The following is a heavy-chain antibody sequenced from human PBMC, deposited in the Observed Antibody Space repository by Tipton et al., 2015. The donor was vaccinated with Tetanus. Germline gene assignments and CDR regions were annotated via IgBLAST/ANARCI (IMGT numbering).Heavy chain of an antibody. J-gene: IGHJ6*02. D-gene: IGHD1-14*01. CDR2: IYYNGNT. CDR1: RGAISSGTFY. Sequence: TLSLTCTVSRGAISSGTFYWDWIRQPPGKGLEWIGNIYYNGNTLENPSLKGRVTLSLDKSKNQFSLNLTSVTAADTAVYYCARSITQGPGWYYGMDVWGQGTTVTVSS. CDR3: ARSITQGPGWYYGMDV. V-gene: IGHV4-39*01.